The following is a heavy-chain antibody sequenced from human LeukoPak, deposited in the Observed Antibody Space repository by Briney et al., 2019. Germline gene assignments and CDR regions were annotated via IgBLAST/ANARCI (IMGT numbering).Heavy chain of an antibody. CDR3: ARVSIGWYHFDY. J-gene: IGHJ4*02. D-gene: IGHD6-19*01. V-gene: IGHV3-74*01. CDR1: GFTFITYW. Sequence: GGSLRLSCAASGFTFITYWMHWVRQAPGKGLVWVSRINPDGSTTSYADSVKGRFTVSRDNAKNTLYLQMNSLRAEDTAVYYCARVSIGWYHFDYWGQGTLVTVSS. CDR2: INPDGSTT.